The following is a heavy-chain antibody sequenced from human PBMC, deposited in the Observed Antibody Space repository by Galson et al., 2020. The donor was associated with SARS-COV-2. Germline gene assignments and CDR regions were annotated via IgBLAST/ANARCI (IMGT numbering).Heavy chain of an antibody. V-gene: IGHV3-23*01. CDR1: GFTLSRYA. CDR2: ISGSGGST. CDR3: AKDRGNDYGDQLDY. Sequence: GESLKISCTASGFTLSRYAMSWVRQAPGKGLEWVSAISGSGGSTYYADSVKGRFTISRDNSKSTLHLQMTSLKAEDTAIYYCAKDRGNDYGDQLDYWGQGTLVAVSS. D-gene: IGHD4-17*01. J-gene: IGHJ4*02.